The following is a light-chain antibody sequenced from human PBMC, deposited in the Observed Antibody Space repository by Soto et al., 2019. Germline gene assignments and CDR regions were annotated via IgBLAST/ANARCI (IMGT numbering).Light chain of an antibody. Sequence: QSVRTQPPSASGTPGQRVTISCSGSSSNIGSNTVNWYQQLPGTAPKLLIYSNNQRPSGVPDRFSGSKSGTSASLAISGLQSEDEADYYCAAWDDSLKEVFGTGTKVTVL. CDR3: AAWDDSLKEV. CDR2: SNN. J-gene: IGLJ1*01. V-gene: IGLV1-44*01. CDR1: SSNIGSNT.